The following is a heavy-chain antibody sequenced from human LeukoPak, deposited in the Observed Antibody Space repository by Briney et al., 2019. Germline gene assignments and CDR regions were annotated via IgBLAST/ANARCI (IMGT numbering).Heavy chain of an antibody. CDR2: IYHSGST. D-gene: IGHD3-9*01. CDR3: ASAYYDILTGYFDY. V-gene: IGHV4-38-2*01. Sequence: PSETLSLTCAVSGYSISSGYYWGWIRQPTGKGLEWIGSIYHSGSTYYNPSLKSRVTISVDTSKNQFSLKLSSVTAADTAVYYCASAYYDILTGYFDYWGQGTLVTASS. CDR1: GYSISSGYY. J-gene: IGHJ4*02.